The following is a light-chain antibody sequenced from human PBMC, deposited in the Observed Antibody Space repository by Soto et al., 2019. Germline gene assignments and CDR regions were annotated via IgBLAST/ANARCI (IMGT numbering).Light chain of an antibody. J-gene: IGLJ3*02. CDR1: SSNIGGNS. CDR2: SNN. Sequence: QSVLTQAPSASGTPGQRVTISCSGSSSNIGGNSVSWYQQFPGTAPKLLMYSNNHRPSGVPDRFSGSKSGTSASLAISGLQSEDEADYYCASWDDSLNGRVFGGGTKLTVL. CDR3: ASWDDSLNGRV. V-gene: IGLV1-44*01.